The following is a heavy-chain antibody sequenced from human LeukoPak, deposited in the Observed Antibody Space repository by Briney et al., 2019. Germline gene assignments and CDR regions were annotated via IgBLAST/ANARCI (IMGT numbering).Heavy chain of an antibody. CDR3: ATVFYYGSGSYFPLGF. V-gene: IGHV3-30*02. CDR1: GFTFSSYG. J-gene: IGHJ4*02. Sequence: GGSLRLSCAASGFTFSSYGMHWVRQAPGKGLEWVAFIRYDGSNHYYADSVKGRFTISRDNSKNTLYLQLSSLRAEDTAVYYCATVFYYGSGSYFPLGFWGQGTLVTVSS. D-gene: IGHD3-10*01. CDR2: IRYDGSNH.